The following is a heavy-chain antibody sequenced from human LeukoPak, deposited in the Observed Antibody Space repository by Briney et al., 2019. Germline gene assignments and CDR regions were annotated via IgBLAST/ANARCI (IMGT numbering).Heavy chain of an antibody. CDR1: GYSISTGYY. Sequence: PSETLSLTCTVSGYSISTGYYWGWIRQPPGKGLEWIGSIYHSGSTYYNPSLESRVTISADTSKNHFSLKLTSVTAADTAVYYCARIETYSSGWYDAFFDYWGQGTLVTVSS. CDR3: ARIETYSSGWYDAFFDY. D-gene: IGHD6-19*01. V-gene: IGHV4-38-2*02. CDR2: IYHSGST. J-gene: IGHJ4*02.